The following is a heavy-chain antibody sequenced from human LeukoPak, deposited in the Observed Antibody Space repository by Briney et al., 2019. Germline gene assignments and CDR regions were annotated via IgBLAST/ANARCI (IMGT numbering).Heavy chain of an antibody. D-gene: IGHD1-1*01. CDR3: AKDWHYKLDM. J-gene: IGHJ4*02. V-gene: IGHV3-74*01. CDR2: ITSDGKNT. Sequence: GGSLRLSCAASGFTLSPSWMNWARRAPGKGLVWVSRITSDGKNTVYADSVKDRFTISRDNARNTVYLQMTSLRAEDSAVYFCAKDWHYKLDMWGQGALVTVSS. CDR1: GFTLSPSW.